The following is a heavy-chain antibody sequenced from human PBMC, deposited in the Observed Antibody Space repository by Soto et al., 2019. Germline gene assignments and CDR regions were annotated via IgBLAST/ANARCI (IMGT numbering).Heavy chain of an antibody. D-gene: IGHD5-18*01. CDR3: GRGSRYSYGWGNWVDP. V-gene: IGHV4-34*01. J-gene: IGHJ5*01. CDR2: INHSGST. CDR1: GGSFSGYY. Sequence: QVQLQQWGAGLLKPSETLSLTCAVYGGSFSGYYWSWIRQPPGKGLEWIGEINHSGSTNYNPSLKKRVTISVDQSQKQFSLKVSSVTGGGTGVYYWGRGSRYSYGWGNWVDPRGQGTLVTVSS.